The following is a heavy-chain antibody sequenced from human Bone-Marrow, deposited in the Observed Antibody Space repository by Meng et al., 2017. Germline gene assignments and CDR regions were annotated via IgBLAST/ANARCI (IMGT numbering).Heavy chain of an antibody. D-gene: IGHD5-24*01. J-gene: IGHJ5*02. Sequence: GESLKISCTASGFTFSSYAMSWVRQAPGKGLEWVSSISGTGDNTYYSDSVKGRFTISRDNSKNTLYLQLNSLRVDDTAALYCAKVSRDGYDYLSWFDPWGQGTLVTVSS. CDR3: AKVSRDGYDYLSWFDP. V-gene: IGHV3-23*01. CDR1: GFTFSSYA. CDR2: ISGTGDNT.